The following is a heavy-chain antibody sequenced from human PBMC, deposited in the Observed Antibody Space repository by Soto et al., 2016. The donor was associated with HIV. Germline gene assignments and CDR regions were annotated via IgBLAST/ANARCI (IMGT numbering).Heavy chain of an antibody. CDR2: IKSKTDGGTI. D-gene: IGHD6-13*01. J-gene: IGHJ4*02. V-gene: IGHV3-15*01. CDR3: TTDATYSSSGDY. Sequence: EVQLVESGGGLVKPGGSLRLSCAASGFTFSNAWMSWVRQAPGKGLEWVGRIKSKTDGGTIDYAAPVKGRFTISRDDSKNKLYLQMNSLKTEDTAVYYCTTDATYSSSGDYWGQGTLVTVSS. CDR1: GFTFSNAW.